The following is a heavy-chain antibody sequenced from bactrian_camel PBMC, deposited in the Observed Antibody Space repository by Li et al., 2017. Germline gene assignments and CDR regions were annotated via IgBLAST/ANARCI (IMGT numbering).Heavy chain of an antibody. J-gene: IGHJ4*01. CDR1: GYTFSSYC. CDR2: IQGDGSL. CDR3: AATSTLSIDSMCSWYV. D-gene: IGHD6*01. Sequence: HVQLVESGGGSVQAGGSLRLSCAASGYTFSSYCMAWFRQAPGKQREAVGYIQGDGSLRYPNSVKGRFTLSKDNANNTLYLQMNSLKPEDTAMYYCAATSTLSIDSMCSWYVWGQGTQVTVS. V-gene: IGHV3S6*01.